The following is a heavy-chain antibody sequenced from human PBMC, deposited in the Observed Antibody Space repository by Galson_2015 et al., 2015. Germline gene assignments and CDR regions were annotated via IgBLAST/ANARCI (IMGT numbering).Heavy chain of an antibody. J-gene: IGHJ1*01. CDR3: ARDKSGWGIEH. CDR1: GFTFSTSG. Sequence: SLRLSCAASGFTFSTSGMHWLRQAPGKGLEWLALTSFDESSKYYADSMKGRFTISRDNSKNTLYLQMNNVRTEDTAVYHCARDKSGWGIEHWGQGNLVTVST. D-gene: IGHD6-19*01. CDR2: TSFDESSK. V-gene: IGHV3-30*03.